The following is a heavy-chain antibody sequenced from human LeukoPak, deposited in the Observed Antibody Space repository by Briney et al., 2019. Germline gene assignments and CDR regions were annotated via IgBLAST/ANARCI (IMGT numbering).Heavy chain of an antibody. J-gene: IGHJ4*02. CDR1: GSTFSNYA. Sequence: GGSLRLSCAASGSTFSNYAMSWVRQAPGKGLEWVSTLRGRGGGTDYADSVKGRFTISRDTSKNTLYLQMNSLRAEDTAVYYCAKEEGYSGYDFVPYYFDYWGQGTLVTVSS. V-gene: IGHV3-23*01. D-gene: IGHD5-12*01. CDR3: AKEEGYSGYDFVPYYFDY. CDR2: LRGRGGGT.